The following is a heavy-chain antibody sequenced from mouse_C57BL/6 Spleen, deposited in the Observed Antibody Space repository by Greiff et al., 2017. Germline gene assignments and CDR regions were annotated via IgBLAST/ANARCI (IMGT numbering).Heavy chain of an antibody. Sequence: VQLQQSGAELARPGASVKLSCKASGYTFTSSGISWVKQRTGQGLAWIGEIYPRSGNTYYNEKFKGKATLTADKSSSTAYMELRSLTSEDSAVYFCPSGEYFDYWGQGTTLTVSS. J-gene: IGHJ2*01. V-gene: IGHV1-81*01. CDR1: GYTFTSSG. CDR3: PSGEYFDY. CDR2: IYPRSGNT.